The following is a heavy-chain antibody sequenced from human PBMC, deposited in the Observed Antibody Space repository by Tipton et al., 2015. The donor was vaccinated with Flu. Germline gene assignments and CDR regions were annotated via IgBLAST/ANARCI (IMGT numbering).Heavy chain of an antibody. CDR3: AGHEYSGYDRSGAFDI. CDR1: GGSISSSDYY. J-gene: IGHJ3*02. D-gene: IGHD5-12*01. Sequence: TLSLTCTVSGGSISSSDYYWGWIRQPPGKGLDWIGTIYYSGSTYYKPSLKSRVTISLDTSKNQFSLKLTSVTAADTAVYYCAGHEYSGYDRSGAFDIWGQGTMVTVSS. CDR2: IYYSGST. V-gene: IGHV4-39*07.